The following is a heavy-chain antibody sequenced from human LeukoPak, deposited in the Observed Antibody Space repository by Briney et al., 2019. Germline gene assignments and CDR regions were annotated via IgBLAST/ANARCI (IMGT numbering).Heavy chain of an antibody. CDR3: ARVGQLGIYYFDY. CDR2: IYTSGST. CDR1: GGSISSSSYY. J-gene: IGHJ4*02. V-gene: IGHV4-61*02. Sequence: PSETLSLTCTVSGGSISSSSYYWGWIRQPAGKGLEWIGRIYTSGSTNYNPSLKSRVTVSLDTSKNQFSLKLSSVTAADTAVYYCARVGQLGIYYFDYWGQGTLVTVSS. D-gene: IGHD1-1*01.